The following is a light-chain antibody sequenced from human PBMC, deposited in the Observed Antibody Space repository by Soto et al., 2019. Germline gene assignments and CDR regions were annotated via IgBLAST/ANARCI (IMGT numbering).Light chain of an antibody. CDR3: QQYNSYPCT. J-gene: IGKJ2*02. Sequence: DIQMTQSPSTLSASVGDRVTITCRASQSISSWLAWYQQKPGKAPKLLIYDASSFESGVPSRFIGSGSGTEFTLTISSLQPDDFATYYGQQYNSYPCTFGQGTKLESK. V-gene: IGKV1-5*01. CDR2: DAS. CDR1: QSISSW.